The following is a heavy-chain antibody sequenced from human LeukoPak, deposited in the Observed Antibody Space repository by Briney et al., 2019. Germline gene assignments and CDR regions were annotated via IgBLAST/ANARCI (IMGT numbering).Heavy chain of an antibody. CDR1: GFTFSSYG. V-gene: IGHV3-30*18. D-gene: IGHD3-9*01. J-gene: IGHJ4*02. CDR2: ISYDGSNK. Sequence: PGRSLRLSCAASGFTFSSYGMHWVRQAPGKGLEWVAVISYDGSNKYYADSVKGRFTISRDNSKNTLYLQMNSLRAEDTAVYYCAKGHRSVLRYFDWFDYWGQGTLVTVSS. CDR3: AKGHRSVLRYFDWFDY.